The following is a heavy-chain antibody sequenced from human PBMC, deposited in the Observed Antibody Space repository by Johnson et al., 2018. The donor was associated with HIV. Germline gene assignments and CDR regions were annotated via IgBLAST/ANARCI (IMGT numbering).Heavy chain of an antibody. CDR2: INWNGGST. J-gene: IGHJ3*01. CDR1: GFTFADYG. Sequence: EVQLVESGGGVVRPGGSLRLSCAASGFTFADYGMSWVRQAPGKGLEWVSGINWNGGSTGYADSVKGRFTISSDNAKNSLYLQMNSLRAEDTALYYCARGRRRIAARSCFPDAFDLWGQGTMVTVSS. CDR3: ARGRRRIAARSCFPDAFDL. D-gene: IGHD6-6*01. V-gene: IGHV3-20*04.